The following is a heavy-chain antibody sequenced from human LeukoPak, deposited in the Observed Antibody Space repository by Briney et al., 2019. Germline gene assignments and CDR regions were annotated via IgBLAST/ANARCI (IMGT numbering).Heavy chain of an antibody. V-gene: IGHV4-59*01. D-gene: IGHD5-18*01. J-gene: IGHJ5*02. CDR1: GGSFSSYY. CDR3: ARSAREYSYGPYTWFDP. Sequence: SETLSLTCAVYGGSFSSYYWSWIRQPPGKGLEWIGYIYYSGSTNYNPSVKSRFTISVDTSKNQFSLKLSSVTAADTAVYYCARSAREYSYGPYTWFDPWGQGTLVTVSS. CDR2: IYYSGST.